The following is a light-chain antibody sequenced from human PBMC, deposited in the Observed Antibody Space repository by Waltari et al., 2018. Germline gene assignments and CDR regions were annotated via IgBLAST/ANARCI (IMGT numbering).Light chain of an antibody. Sequence: DIQMTQSPSTLSASVGDRVTITCRASQSISSWLAWYQQKPGKAPKLLIYKASSLKSGVPSRFSGSGSGKEFTLTISSLQPDDFATYYCQRYNSFPWTFGQGTKVEIK. CDR2: KAS. CDR3: QRYNSFPWT. CDR1: QSISSW. V-gene: IGKV1-5*03. J-gene: IGKJ1*01.